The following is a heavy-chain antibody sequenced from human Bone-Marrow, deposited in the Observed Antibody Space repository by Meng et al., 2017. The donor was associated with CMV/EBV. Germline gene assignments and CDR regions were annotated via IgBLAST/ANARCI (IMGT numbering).Heavy chain of an antibody. CDR1: GGTFSSYA. CDR3: AHEARHNAHALDV. CDR2: IIPILGIA. Sequence: SVKVSCKASGGTFSSYAISWVRQAPGQGLEWMGGIIPILGIANYAQKFQGRVTITADTSTETAYMELSSVRSEDTAVYYCAHEARHNAHALDVWGQGTTVTVPS. V-gene: IGHV1-69*10. D-gene: IGHD2-2*01. J-gene: IGHJ6*02.